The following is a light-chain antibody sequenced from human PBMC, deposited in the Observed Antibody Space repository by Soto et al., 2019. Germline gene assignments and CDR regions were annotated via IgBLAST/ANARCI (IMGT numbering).Light chain of an antibody. CDR2: GNT. V-gene: IGLV1-40*01. Sequence: QSVLTQPPSVSGAPGQRVTISCTGSGSNIGAGYDVHWYQQLPGRAPKHLIYGNTNRPSGVPDRFSGSKSGTSASLAITGLQAEDEADYYCLSFDSSLSVVFGGGTKLTVL. CDR1: GSNIGAGYD. J-gene: IGLJ2*01. CDR3: LSFDSSLSVV.